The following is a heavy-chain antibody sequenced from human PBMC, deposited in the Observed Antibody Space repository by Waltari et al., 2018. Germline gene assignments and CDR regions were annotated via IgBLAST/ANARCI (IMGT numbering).Heavy chain of an antibody. D-gene: IGHD4-17*01. CDR1: GGSISSSY. CDR2: IYYSGTT. J-gene: IGHJ4*02. Sequence: QVQLQESGPGLLKPSETLSLTCSVSGGSISSSYWNWFRQPPGKGLEWLGYIYYSGTTNYNPSLKSRVTISVDTSKNQVSLQLRSVTAADTAVYYCAREIYGGNSRPFDYWGQGMLVTVSS. CDR3: AREIYGGNSRPFDY. V-gene: IGHV4-59*01.